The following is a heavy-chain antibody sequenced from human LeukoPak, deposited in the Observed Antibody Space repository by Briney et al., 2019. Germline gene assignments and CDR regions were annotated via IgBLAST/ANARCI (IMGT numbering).Heavy chain of an antibody. V-gene: IGHV3-53*01. D-gene: IGHD1-1*01. Sequence: GGSLRLSCVASGFTXSXNQITWVXXAPGKXXEWVSVIYSGGNTXAADSVRGRFTISRDSSKNTVNLQLNSLRVEDTATYYCARTGNGRVYDLWGQGTLVTVSS. J-gene: IGHJ4*02. CDR1: GFTXSXNQ. CDR2: IYSGGNT. CDR3: ARTGNGRVYDL.